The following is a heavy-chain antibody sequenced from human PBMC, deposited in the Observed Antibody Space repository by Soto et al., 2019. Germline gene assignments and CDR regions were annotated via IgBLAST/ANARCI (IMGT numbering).Heavy chain of an antibody. Sequence: QVQLVESGGGVVQPGKSLRLSCAASRFTFSSYAMDWVRQAPGKGLEWVAVISHDGSEKYYGDSVKGRFTISRDNPKNTVYLQMNSLRPEDTAVYYCERAAAYFYHYYYEMDVWGQGTAVTVSS. V-gene: IGHV3-30-3*01. J-gene: IGHJ6*02. CDR2: ISHDGSEK. CDR3: ERAAAYFYHYYYEMDV. D-gene: IGHD6-13*01. CDR1: RFTFSSYA.